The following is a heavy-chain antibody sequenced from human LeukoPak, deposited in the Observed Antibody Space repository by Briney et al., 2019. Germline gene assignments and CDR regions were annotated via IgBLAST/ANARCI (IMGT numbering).Heavy chain of an antibody. CDR1: GGTFSSYA. D-gene: IGHD4-23*01. CDR3: ARDRGTTTVVTNWFDP. J-gene: IGHJ5*02. V-gene: IGHV1-69*13. Sequence: VKVSCKASGGTFSSYAISWVRQAPGQGLEWMGGIIPIFGTANYAQKFQGRVTITTDESTSTAYMELSSLRSEDTAVYYCARDRGTTTVVTNWFDPWGQGTLVTVSS. CDR2: IIPIFGTA.